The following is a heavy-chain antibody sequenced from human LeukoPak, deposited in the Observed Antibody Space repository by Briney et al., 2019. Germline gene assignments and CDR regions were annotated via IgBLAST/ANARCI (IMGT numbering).Heavy chain of an antibody. Sequence: SVKVSCKASGGTFTSYAISWVRQAPGQGLEWMGGIIPIFGTANYAQKFQGRVTITADESTSTAYMELSSLRSEDTAVYYCARGCSSTSCYIPYYYMDVWGKGTTVTVSS. V-gene: IGHV1-69*13. CDR2: IIPIFGTA. CDR1: GGTFTSYA. CDR3: ARGCSSTSCYIPYYYMDV. D-gene: IGHD2-2*02. J-gene: IGHJ6*03.